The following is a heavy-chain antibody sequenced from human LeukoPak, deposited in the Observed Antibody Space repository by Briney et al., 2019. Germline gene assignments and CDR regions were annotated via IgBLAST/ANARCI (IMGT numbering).Heavy chain of an antibody. V-gene: IGHV4-59*01. CDR1: GGSISSYY. Sequence: SETLSLTCSVSGGSISSYYWSWIRQPPGKGLEWIGYIYYSGSTNYNPSLRSRVTMSVDTSKNQFSLKLSSVTAADTAVYYCARSDYGGFFDYWGQGTLVTVSS. D-gene: IGHD4-23*01. CDR2: IYYSGST. J-gene: IGHJ4*02. CDR3: ARSDYGGFFDY.